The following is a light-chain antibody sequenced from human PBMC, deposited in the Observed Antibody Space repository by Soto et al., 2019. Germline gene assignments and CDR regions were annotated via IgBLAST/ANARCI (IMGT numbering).Light chain of an antibody. CDR1: QSVNINY. CDR3: QQYGSSPRA. J-gene: IGKJ5*01. V-gene: IGKV3-20*01. Sequence: EIVLAQSPGTLSLSAGERATLSCRASQSVNINYFAWYQHKSGQAPRLLIYGTSNRASGIPDRFSGSGSGTDFTLTISRLEPEDFAVYYCQQYGSSPRAFGQGTRLQIK. CDR2: GTS.